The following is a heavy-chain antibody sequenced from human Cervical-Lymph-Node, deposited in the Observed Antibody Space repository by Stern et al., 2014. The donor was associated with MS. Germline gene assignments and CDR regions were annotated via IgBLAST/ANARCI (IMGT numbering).Heavy chain of an antibody. CDR1: GASIDHHF. Sequence: QVQLVQSGPGLLRPSETLSLTCTVSGASIDHHFWSWIRQPPGKGLEWIGYIYYSGTTNYNASLKGRVAISIDTSRTQFSLRLSSVTAADTAVYYCVRATDLWGQGTLVAVSS. V-gene: IGHV4-59*11. J-gene: IGHJ5*02. CDR2: IYYSGTT. CDR3: VRATDL.